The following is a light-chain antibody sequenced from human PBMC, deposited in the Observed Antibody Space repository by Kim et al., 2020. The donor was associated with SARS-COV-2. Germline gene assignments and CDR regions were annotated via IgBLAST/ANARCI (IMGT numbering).Light chain of an antibody. CDR3: HQYNDWTPGDT. CDR2: GVS. J-gene: IGKJ2*01. CDR1: QSVSNN. Sequence: EIVMTQSPATLSVSPGERATLSCRASQSVSNNLAWYQHKPGQPPRLLIYGVSTRATGVPARFSGSGSGTDFTLTVSSLQSEDFAVYYCHQYNDWTPGDTFGPGTKLE. V-gene: IGKV3-15*01.